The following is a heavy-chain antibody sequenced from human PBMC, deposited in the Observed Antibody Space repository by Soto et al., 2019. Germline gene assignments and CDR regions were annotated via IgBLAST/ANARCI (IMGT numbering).Heavy chain of an antibody. CDR3: ARDSAYTDGDYIVFGMDV. Sequence: GGSLRLSCAASGFTFSSYSMNWVRQAPGKGLEWVSSISSSSSYIYYADSVKGRFTISRDNAKNSLYLQMNSLRAEDTAVYYCARDSAYTDGDYIVFGMDVWGQGTTVTV. CDR2: ISSSSSYI. D-gene: IGHD4-17*01. J-gene: IGHJ6*02. V-gene: IGHV3-21*01. CDR1: GFTFSSYS.